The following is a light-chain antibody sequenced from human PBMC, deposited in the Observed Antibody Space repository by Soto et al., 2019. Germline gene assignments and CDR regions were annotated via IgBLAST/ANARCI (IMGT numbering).Light chain of an antibody. J-gene: IGKJ1*01. Sequence: DLQMTQSPSSLSASVGDRVTITCRASQDIGTDLGWYQQPPGQAPKRLIYAASSLQSGVPSRFSGSGSGTEFILTINSLQPEDSATYYCLQLNSHPRTFGQGTKVEI. CDR1: QDIGTD. CDR3: LQLNSHPRT. V-gene: IGKV1-17*01. CDR2: AAS.